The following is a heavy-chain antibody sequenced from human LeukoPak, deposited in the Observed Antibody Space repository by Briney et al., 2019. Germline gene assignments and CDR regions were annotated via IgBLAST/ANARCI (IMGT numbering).Heavy chain of an antibody. J-gene: IGHJ4*02. CDR1: GFTFGDYA. Sequence: SGGSLRLSCTVSGFTFGDYAMSWFRQAPGKGLEWVGFVRSKRNGGTTESAASVKGRFTISREDSKSIAYLQMNSLKTEDTAVYFCARGGSTYYDGSDYYPTEFDYWGQGTLVTVSS. CDR2: VRSKRNGGTT. V-gene: IGHV3-49*03. CDR3: ARGGSTYYDGSDYYPTEFDY. D-gene: IGHD3-22*01.